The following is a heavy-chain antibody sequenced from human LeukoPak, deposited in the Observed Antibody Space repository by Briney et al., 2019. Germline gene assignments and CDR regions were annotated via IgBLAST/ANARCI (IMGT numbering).Heavy chain of an antibody. V-gene: IGHV4-34*01. CDR2: INHSGST. J-gene: IGHJ5*02. D-gene: IGHD5/OR15-5a*01. CDR1: GGSFSGYY. Sequence: SETLSLTCAVYGGSFSGYYWSWIHQPPGKGLEWIGEINHSGSTNYNPSLKSRVTISVDTSKNQFSLKLSSVTAADTAVYYCARSESVSRFDPWGQGTLVTVSS. CDR3: ARSESVSRFDP.